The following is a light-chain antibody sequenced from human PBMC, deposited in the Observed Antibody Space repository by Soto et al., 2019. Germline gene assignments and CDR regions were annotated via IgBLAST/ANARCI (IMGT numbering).Light chain of an antibody. CDR3: QQYGSSPRT. Sequence: EIVFTQSPGTLSLSPGERATLSCRASQSVGSTYLAWYQQKPGQAPRLLIYGSSTRATGIPDRFSGSGSGTDFTLTISRLEPEDFAMYYCQQYGSSPRTFGPGTKVDIK. V-gene: IGKV3-20*01. J-gene: IGKJ3*01. CDR2: GSS. CDR1: QSVGSTY.